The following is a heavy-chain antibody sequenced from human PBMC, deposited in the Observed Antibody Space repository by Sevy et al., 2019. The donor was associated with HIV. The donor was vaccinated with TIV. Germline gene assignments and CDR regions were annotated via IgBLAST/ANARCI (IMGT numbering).Heavy chain of an antibody. CDR3: ARDRGAYDSSGYYKYYFDY. V-gene: IGHV1-18*04. CDR1: GYTFTSYG. D-gene: IGHD3-22*01. J-gene: IGHJ4*02. Sequence: ASVKVSCKASGYTFTSYGISWVRQAPGQGREWMGWVSAYNGNTNYAQKLQGRVTMTTDTSTSTAYMELRSLRSDDTAVYYCARDRGAYDSSGYYKYYFDYWGQGTLVTVSS. CDR2: VSAYNGNT.